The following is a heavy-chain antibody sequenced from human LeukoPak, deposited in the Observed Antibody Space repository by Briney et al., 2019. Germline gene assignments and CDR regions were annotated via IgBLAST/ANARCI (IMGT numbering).Heavy chain of an antibody. J-gene: IGHJ6*03. CDR3: ARAGTQEDYYDSSGYYYYFYYMDV. CDR1: GGTFSSYA. D-gene: IGHD3-22*01. Sequence: SVKVSCKASGGTFSSYAISWVRQAPGQGLEWMGGIIPIFGTANYAQKFQGRVTITADESTSTAYMELRRLRSDDTAVYYCARAGTQEDYYDSSGYYYYFYYMDVWGKGTTVTISS. CDR2: IIPIFGTA. V-gene: IGHV1-69*01.